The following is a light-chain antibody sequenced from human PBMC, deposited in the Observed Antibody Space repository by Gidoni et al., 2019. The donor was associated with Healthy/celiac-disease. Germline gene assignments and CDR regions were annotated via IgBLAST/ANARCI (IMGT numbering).Light chain of an antibody. Sequence: SYELTQPPSVSVSPGQTARITCSGDALPKPYAYWYQQQPGQAPVLVIYKDSERPSGIPERFSGSSSGTTVTLTISGVQAEDEADYYCQSADSSGTYPVVFGGGTKLTVL. CDR2: KDS. V-gene: IGLV3-25*02. J-gene: IGLJ2*01. CDR3: QSADSSGTYPVV. CDR1: ALPKPY.